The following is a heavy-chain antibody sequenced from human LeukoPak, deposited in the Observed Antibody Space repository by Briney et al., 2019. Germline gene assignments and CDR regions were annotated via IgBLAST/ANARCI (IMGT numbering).Heavy chain of an antibody. CDR1: GSTFSDYY. CDR3: ARERGIAARSFDY. J-gene: IGHJ4*02. CDR2: ISSSGSTI. V-gene: IGHV3-11*01. Sequence: GGSLRLSCADSGSTFSDYYMSWIRQAPGKGLEWVSYISSSGSTIYYADSVKGRFAISRDNAKNSLYLQMNSLRAEDTAVYYCARERGIAARSFDYWGQGTLVTVSS. D-gene: IGHD6-6*01.